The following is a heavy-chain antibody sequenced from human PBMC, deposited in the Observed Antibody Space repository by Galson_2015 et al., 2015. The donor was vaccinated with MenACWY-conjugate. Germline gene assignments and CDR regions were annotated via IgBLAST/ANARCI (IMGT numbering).Heavy chain of an antibody. CDR1: GYTFTSYA. CDR2: INAGNGNT. D-gene: IGHD6-19*01. J-gene: IGHJ2*01. V-gene: IGHV1-3*01. CDR3: ARGRGSGWYNWYFDL. Sequence: SVKVSCKASGYTFTSYAMHWVRQAPGQRLEWMGWINAGNGNTKYSQKFQGRVTITRDTSASTAYMELSSLRSEDTAVYYCARGRGSGWYNWYFDLWGRGTLVTVSS.